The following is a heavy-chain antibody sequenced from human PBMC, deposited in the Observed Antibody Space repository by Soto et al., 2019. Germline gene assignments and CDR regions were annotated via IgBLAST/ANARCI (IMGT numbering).Heavy chain of an antibody. D-gene: IGHD4-17*01. J-gene: IGHJ4*02. CDR2: IHPDGST. Sequence: PGGSLRLSCAVSGFTVTTNYMTWVRQAPGKGLEWVSLIHPDGSTYYGGSVKGRFTVSRDNSRNVLFLQMNSLTDADTAVYHCRSGHYGGFVQWGQGPLVTVSS. CDR3: RSGHYGGFVQ. CDR1: GFTVTTNY. V-gene: IGHV3-53*01.